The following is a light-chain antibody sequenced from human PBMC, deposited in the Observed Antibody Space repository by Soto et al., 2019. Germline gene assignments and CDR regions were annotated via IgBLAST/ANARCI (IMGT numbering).Light chain of an antibody. CDR2: GAS. V-gene: IGKV3-20*01. Sequence: EIVLTQSPGTLSLSPGERATLSCRASRSLSSGFLAWYQQKPGQAPRLLIYGASNRATGIPDRFSGSGSGTDFTLTISRLEPEDFAVYYCQQYGSSGTFGQGTKVDIK. CDR1: RSLSSGF. CDR3: QQYGSSGT. J-gene: IGKJ1*01.